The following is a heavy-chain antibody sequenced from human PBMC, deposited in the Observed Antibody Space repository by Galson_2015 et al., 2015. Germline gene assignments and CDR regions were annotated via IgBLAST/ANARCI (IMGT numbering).Heavy chain of an antibody. CDR3: AKAGVVPAANSHYFDY. CDR2: ISGSGGST. CDR1: GFTFSSYA. J-gene: IGHJ4*02. V-gene: IGHV3-23*01. Sequence: SLRLSCAASGFTFSSYAMSWVRQAPGKGLEWVSAISGSGGSTYYADSVKGRFTISRDNSKNTLYLQMNSLRAEDTAVYYCAKAGVVPAANSHYFDYWGQGTLVTVSS. D-gene: IGHD2-2*01.